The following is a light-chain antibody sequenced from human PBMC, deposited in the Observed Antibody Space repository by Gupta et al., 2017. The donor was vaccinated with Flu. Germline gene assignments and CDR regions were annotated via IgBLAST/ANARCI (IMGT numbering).Light chain of an antibody. Sequence: DIKITQSPSSVSASVGDRVIVTCQASQNISNSLNWYQQKSGKAPELLIYDASNLKAGVPLRFSGSGSGTYFTLTITSLQPEDFATYYCQRCDALPLTFGPGTRVEI. J-gene: IGKJ5*01. CDR1: QNISNS. CDR3: QRCDALPLT. V-gene: IGKV1-33*01. CDR2: DAS.